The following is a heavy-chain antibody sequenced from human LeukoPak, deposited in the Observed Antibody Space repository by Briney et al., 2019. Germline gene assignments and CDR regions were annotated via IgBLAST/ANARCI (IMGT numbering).Heavy chain of an antibody. V-gene: IGHV1-2*02. CDR1: GYTFTSYY. Sequence: ASVKVSCKASGYTFTSYYMHWVRQAPGQGLEWMGWINPNSGGTNYAQKFQGRVTMTRDTSISTAYMELSRLRSDDTAVYYCARDLYYDSSGYTNWGQGTLVTVSS. J-gene: IGHJ4*02. D-gene: IGHD3-22*01. CDR2: INPNSGGT. CDR3: ARDLYYDSSGYTN.